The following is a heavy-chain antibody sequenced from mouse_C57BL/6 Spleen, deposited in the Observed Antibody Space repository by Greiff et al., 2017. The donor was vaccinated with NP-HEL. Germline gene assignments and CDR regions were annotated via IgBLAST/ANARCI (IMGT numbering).Heavy chain of an antibody. CDR3: ARDYYDYDGFAY. Sequence: EVKLMESGGGLVKPGGSLKLSCAASGFTFSDYGMHWVRQAPEKGLEWVAYISSGSSTIYYADTVKGRFTISRDNAKNTLFLQMTSLRSEDTAMYYCARDYYDYDGFAYWGQGTLVTVSA. CDR1: GFTFSDYG. D-gene: IGHD2-4*01. CDR2: ISSGSSTI. J-gene: IGHJ3*01. V-gene: IGHV5-17*01.